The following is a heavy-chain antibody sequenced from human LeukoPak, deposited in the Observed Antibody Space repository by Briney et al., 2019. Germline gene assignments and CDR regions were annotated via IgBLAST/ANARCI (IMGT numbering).Heavy chain of an antibody. J-gene: IGHJ5*02. V-gene: IGHV1-69*01. CDR1: GGTFSSYA. D-gene: IGHD2-8*01. CDR3: AREGGVVLMVYAPNTGWFDP. Sequence: SVKVSCKASGGTFSSYAISWVRQAPGQGLEWMGGIIPIFGTANYAQKFQGRVTITADESTSPAYMELSSLRSEDTAVYYCAREGGVVLMVYAPNTGWFDPWGQGTLVTVSS. CDR2: IIPIFGTA.